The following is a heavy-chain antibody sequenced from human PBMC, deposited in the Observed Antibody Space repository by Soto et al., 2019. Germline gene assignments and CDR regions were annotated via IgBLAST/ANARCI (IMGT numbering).Heavy chain of an antibody. D-gene: IGHD3-3*01. J-gene: IGHJ5*02. CDR1: GGSISSGGYY. CDR3: ARGGLGYDFWSGYPFPGFDP. Sequence: PSETLSLTCTVSGGSISSGGYYWSWIRQPPGKGLEWIGYIYYSGSTYYNPSLKSRVTISVDTSKNQFSLKLSSVTAADTAVYYCARGGLGYDFWSGYPFPGFDPWGQGTLVTVSS. CDR2: IYYSGST. V-gene: IGHV4-30-4*01.